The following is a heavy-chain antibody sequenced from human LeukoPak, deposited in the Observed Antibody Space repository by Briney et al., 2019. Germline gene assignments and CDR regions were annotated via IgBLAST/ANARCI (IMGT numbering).Heavy chain of an antibody. CDR2: ISYDGSNK. CDR1: GFTFSSYG. J-gene: IGHJ3*02. V-gene: IGHV3-30*18. Sequence: GRSLRLSCAASGFTFSSYGMQWVRQAPGKGLEWVALISYDGSNKYYADSVKGRFTISRDNSKNTLYLQMNRLRAEDTAVFYCAKDVLPTVQDNDAFDIWGQGTMVTVSS. D-gene: IGHD1-1*01. CDR3: AKDVLPTVQDNDAFDI.